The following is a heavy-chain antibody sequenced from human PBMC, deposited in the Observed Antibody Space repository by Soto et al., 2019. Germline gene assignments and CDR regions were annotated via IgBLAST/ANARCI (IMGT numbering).Heavy chain of an antibody. D-gene: IGHD3-22*01. CDR1: GGSISSGDYY. J-gene: IGHJ4*02. Sequence: PSETLSLTCTVSGGSISSGDYYWSWIRQPPGKGLEWIGYIYYSGSTYYNPSLKSRVTISVDTSKNQFSLKLSSVTAADTAVYYCARVPILGYYYDSSGVLDYWGQRTLVTVSS. CDR3: ARVPILGYYYDSSGVLDY. V-gene: IGHV4-30-4*01. CDR2: IYYSGST.